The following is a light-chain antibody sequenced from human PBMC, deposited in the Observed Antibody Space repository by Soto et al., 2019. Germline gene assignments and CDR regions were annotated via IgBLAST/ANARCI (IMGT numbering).Light chain of an antibody. J-gene: IGKJ1*01. V-gene: IGKV3-20*01. CDR2: GAS. CDR1: QSVSNNY. Sequence: IGVTKSPGTVSRSPGERATLSCRASQSVSNNYLAWYQQKPGQAPRLLIYGASNRATGIPDRFSGSGSGTDFTLPIIRLEPDRFAVYYCQQYGRSDTFGQGTKVDIK. CDR3: QQYGRSDT.